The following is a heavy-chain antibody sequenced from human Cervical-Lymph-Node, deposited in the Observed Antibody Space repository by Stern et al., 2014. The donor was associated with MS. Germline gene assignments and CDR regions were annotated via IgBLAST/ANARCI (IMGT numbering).Heavy chain of an antibody. CDR1: GGSVSSGDYY. V-gene: IGHV4-30-4*01. D-gene: IGHD2-8*01. J-gene: IGHJ4*02. CDR3: ARSEDADFDY. Sequence: VQLVESGPGLVKPSQTLSLTCTVSGGSVSSGDYYWSWIRQPPGKGLEWIGYIYYTGSTYYNPSLKSRLTISVDTSKNQFSLKLGSVTATDTAVYYCARSEDADFDYWGQGSLVTVSS. CDR2: IYYTGST.